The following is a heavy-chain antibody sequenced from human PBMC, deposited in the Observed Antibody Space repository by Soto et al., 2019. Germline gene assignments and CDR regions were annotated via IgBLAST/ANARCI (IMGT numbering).Heavy chain of an antibody. CDR3: ARNYDSTAGGAFDI. J-gene: IGHJ3*02. V-gene: IGHV3-53*01. CDR2: IYSGGST. Sequence: EVQLVESGGGLIQPGGSLRLSCAASGFTVSSNYMSWVRQAPGKGLEWASVIYSGGSTYYADSVKGRFTISRDNSKNPLYLQMNSLRAEDTAVYYCARNYDSTAGGAFDIWGQGTMVTVSS. D-gene: IGHD3-22*01. CDR1: GFTVSSNY.